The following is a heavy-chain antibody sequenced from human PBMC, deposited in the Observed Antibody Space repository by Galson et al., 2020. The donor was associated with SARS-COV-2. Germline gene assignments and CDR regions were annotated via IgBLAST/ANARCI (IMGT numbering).Heavy chain of an antibody. Sequence: GGSLRLSCAASGFTVSINYMSWVRQAPGKGLEWVSVIYSGGSTYYADSVKGRFTISRDNSKNTLYLQMNSLRAEDTAVYYCARDYGDYWFDPWGQGTLVTVSS. V-gene: IGHV3-66*02. CDR2: IYSGGST. CDR3: ARDYGDYWFDP. J-gene: IGHJ5*02. D-gene: IGHD4-17*01. CDR1: GFTVSINY.